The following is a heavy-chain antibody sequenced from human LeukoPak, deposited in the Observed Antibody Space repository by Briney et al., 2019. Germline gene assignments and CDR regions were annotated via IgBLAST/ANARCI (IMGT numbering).Heavy chain of an antibody. V-gene: IGHV3-33*01. J-gene: IGHJ4*02. CDR3: ARDRGNDYFDS. Sequence: GGSLRLSCVVSGVSLSSHGMHWVRQAPGKRLEWLTFTWSDGRSEYYADSVKGRFSVSRDNSKNTVYLQIDSLRVEDTVVYYCARDRGNDYFDSWGQGTLVTVSS. CDR2: TWSDGRSE. CDR1: GVSLSSHG.